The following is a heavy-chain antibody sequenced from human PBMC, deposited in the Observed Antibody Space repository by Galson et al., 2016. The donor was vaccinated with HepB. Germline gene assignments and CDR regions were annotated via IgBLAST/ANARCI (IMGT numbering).Heavy chain of an antibody. Sequence: SETLSLTCSVSGDSIGYYYWSWIRQPPGKGLEWIGYISNSGNTNYNPSLKSRATISLERTKNQISLKLSSVTAADPAVYYCARRSFCGDDCFPFDSWGQGTLVSVSS. D-gene: IGHD2-21*02. J-gene: IGHJ4*02. V-gene: IGHV4-59*01. CDR1: GDSIGYYY. CDR3: ARRSFCGDDCFPFDS. CDR2: ISNSGNT.